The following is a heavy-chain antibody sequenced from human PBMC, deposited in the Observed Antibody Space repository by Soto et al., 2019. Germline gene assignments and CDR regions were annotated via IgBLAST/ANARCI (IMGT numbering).Heavy chain of an antibody. V-gene: IGHV4-34*01. D-gene: IGHD5-18*01. CDR1: GGSFSGYY. CDR3: ARAGTDTAFDY. Sequence: SETLSLTCAVYGGSFSGYYCSWIRQPPGKGLEWIGEINHSGSTNYNPSLKSRVTISVDTSKNQFSLKLSSVTAADTAVYYCARAGTDTAFDYWGQGTLVTVSS. CDR2: INHSGST. J-gene: IGHJ4*02.